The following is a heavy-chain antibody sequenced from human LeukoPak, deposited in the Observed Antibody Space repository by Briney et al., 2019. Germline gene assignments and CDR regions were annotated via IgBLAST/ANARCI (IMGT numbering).Heavy chain of an antibody. D-gene: IGHD6-13*01. CDR2: IGTAGDT. V-gene: IGHV3-13*01. CDR1: GFTFSSCD. J-gene: IGHJ6*02. CDR3: ARSGDSSSWYSYYYGMDV. Sequence: GGSLRLSCAASGFTFSSCDMHWVRQATGKGLEWVSAIGTAGDTYYPGSVKGRFTISRENAKNSLYLQMNSLRAGDTAVYYCARSGDSSSWYSYYYGMDVWGQGTTVTVSS.